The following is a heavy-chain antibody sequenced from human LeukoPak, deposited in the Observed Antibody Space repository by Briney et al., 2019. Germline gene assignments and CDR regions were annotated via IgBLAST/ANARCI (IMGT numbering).Heavy chain of an antibody. V-gene: IGHV3-7*01. CDR3: VRHPGSYNVLTGYSYYFDY. D-gene: IGHD3-9*01. J-gene: IGHJ4*02. CDR2: IKHDGSDH. Sequence: PRRCLTLSSVLSAFTLGSYWMSWVRQAPGKGLEWVANIKHDGSDHYYADSVAGRFTISRDNAKNTLYLEMSSLRAEDAAVYFCVRHPGSYNVLTGYSYYFDYWGQGTLVTVSS. CDR1: AFTLGSYW.